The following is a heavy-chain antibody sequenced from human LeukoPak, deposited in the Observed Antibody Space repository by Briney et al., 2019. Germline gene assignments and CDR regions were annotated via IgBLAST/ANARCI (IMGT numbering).Heavy chain of an antibody. CDR1: GYSISSGYY. CDR2: IYHSGST. Sequence: ASETLSLTCTVSGYSISSGYYWGWIRQPPGKGLEWIGSIYHSGSTYYNPSLKSRVTISVDTSKNQFSLKLSSVTAADTAVYYCARGVSHFRGYSYGYIFDYWGQGTLVTVSS. CDR3: ARGVSHFRGYSYGYIFDY. V-gene: IGHV4-38-2*02. D-gene: IGHD5-18*01. J-gene: IGHJ4*02.